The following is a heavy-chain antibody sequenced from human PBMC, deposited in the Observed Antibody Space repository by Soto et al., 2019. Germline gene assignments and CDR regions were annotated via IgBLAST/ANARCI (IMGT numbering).Heavy chain of an antibody. J-gene: IGHJ4*02. CDR2: ITVNSGNT. CDR1: GYTFTSEG. V-gene: IGHV1-18*01. CDR3: ARASIYGTYYYFDH. D-gene: IGHD1-26*01. Sequence: ASVKVSCKASGYTFTSEGITWVRQAPGQGLEWMGWITVNSGNTHYAQKLQGRVTMTTDTSTTTAYMELWSLRSDDTAVYYCARASIYGTYYYFDHWGQGTPVTVSS.